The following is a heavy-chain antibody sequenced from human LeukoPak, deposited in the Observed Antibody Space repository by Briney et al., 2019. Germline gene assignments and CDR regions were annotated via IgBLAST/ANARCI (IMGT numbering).Heavy chain of an antibody. CDR3: ARVATPDYYYYMDV. J-gene: IGHJ6*03. CDR2: INWNGGST. D-gene: IGHD5-12*01. Sequence: PGGSLRLSCAASGFTFDDYGMSWVRQAPGKGLEWVSGINWNGGSTGYADSVKGRFTISRDNAKNSLYLQMNSLRAEDTALYHCARVATPDYYYYMDVWGKGTTVTVSS. V-gene: IGHV3-20*01. CDR1: GFTFDDYG.